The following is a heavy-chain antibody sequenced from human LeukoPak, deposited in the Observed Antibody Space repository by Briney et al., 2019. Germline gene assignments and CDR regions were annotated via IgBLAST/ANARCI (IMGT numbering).Heavy chain of an antibody. J-gene: IGHJ6*03. D-gene: IGHD2-2*01. Sequence: RTGGSLRLSCAASGFRLDDYGMSWVRHVPGKGLEWVSGTNWDGASTGYADSVKGRFTISRDNVKNFLYLQMNSLRVEDTALYFCGRVYCSTTSCYDYYDYYMDVWGKGTTVTVSS. CDR1: GFRLDDYG. V-gene: IGHV3-20*04. CDR3: GRVYCSTTSCYDYYDYYMDV. CDR2: TNWDGAST.